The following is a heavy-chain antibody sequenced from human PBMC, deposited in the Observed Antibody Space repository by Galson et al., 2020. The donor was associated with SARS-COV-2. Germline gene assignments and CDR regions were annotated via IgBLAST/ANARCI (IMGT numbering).Heavy chain of an antibody. J-gene: IGHJ6*02. D-gene: IGHD3-10*01. CDR1: GGSTSSYW. CDR2: IYYSGST. CDR3: ASTAGSYYYCMDV. V-gene: IGHV4-59*08. Sequence: SETLSLTCSVPGGSTSSYWWSWIRQPPGKGLEWIGYIYYSGSTTYNPSLKSRVTISVDPSKTQFSLKLTPVTAADTAVYYCASTAGSYYYCMDVWGQGTTVTVSS.